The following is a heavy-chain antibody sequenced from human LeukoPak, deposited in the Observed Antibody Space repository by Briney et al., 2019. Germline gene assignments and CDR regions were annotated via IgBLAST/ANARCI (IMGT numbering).Heavy chain of an antibody. CDR3: VKDKSRGSTWFDY. Sequence: PGGSLRLSCAASGFTFSSYSMNWVRQAPGKGLEWVSSISSSSSYIYYADSVKGRFTISRDNSKNTLYLQMNSLRAEDTAVYYCVKDKSRGSTWFDYWGQGTLVTVSS. D-gene: IGHD6-13*01. J-gene: IGHJ4*02. V-gene: IGHV3-21*01. CDR1: GFTFSSYS. CDR2: ISSSSSYI.